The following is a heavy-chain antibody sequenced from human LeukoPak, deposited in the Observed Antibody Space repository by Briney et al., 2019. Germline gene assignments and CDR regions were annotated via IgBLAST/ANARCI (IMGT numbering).Heavy chain of an antibody. CDR1: GFSVSTNY. CDR3: ARGGTSGYHLAQ. D-gene: IGHD3-22*01. CDR2: IYSGGNT. Sequence: GGSLRLSCAASGFSVSTNYMTWVRQAPGRGLEWVSVIYSGGNTYSADSVKGRFTISRDNSKNTLYLQMNSLRAEDTAVYYCARGGTSGYHLAQWGQGTLVTVSS. J-gene: IGHJ4*02. V-gene: IGHV3-66*01.